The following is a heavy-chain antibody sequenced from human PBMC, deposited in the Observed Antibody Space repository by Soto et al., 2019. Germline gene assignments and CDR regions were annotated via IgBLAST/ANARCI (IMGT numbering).Heavy chain of an antibody. CDR1: GGSISSGGYY. D-gene: IGHD6-6*01. Sequence: QVQLQESGPGLVKPSQTLSLTCTVSGGSISSGGYYWTWIRQHPGKGLEWIGYNYYSGITYYNPSLKSRVTISLDTSKNQFSLKLSSVTAADTAVYYCARGSSIAGHYYGMDVWGQGTTVTVSS. J-gene: IGHJ6*02. CDR3: ARGSSIAGHYYGMDV. V-gene: IGHV4-31*03. CDR2: NYYSGIT.